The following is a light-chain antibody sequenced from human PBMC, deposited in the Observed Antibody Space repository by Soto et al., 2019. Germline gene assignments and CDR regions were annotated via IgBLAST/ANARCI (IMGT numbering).Light chain of an antibody. V-gene: IGKV3-20*01. CDR3: QQYMSSVT. J-gene: IGKJ1*01. CDR2: GVS. Sequence: EIVLTQSPVSLSLSPGERATLSCRASQSVDSTFFAWYQKKPGQAPRLLMYGVSKRATGIPDRFSGSGSGTDFTLTISRLEPEDFAVYYCQQYMSSVTFGQGTRVEIK. CDR1: QSVDSTF.